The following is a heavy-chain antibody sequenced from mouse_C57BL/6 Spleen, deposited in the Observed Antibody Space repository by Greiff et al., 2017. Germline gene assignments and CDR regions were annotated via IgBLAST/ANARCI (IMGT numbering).Heavy chain of an antibody. D-gene: IGHD1-1*02. CDR3: ERSGGYYGYFDV. CDR2: IYPGDGDT. CDR1: GYAFSSSW. J-gene: IGHJ1*03. V-gene: IGHV1-82*01. Sequence: QVQLQQSGPELVKPGASVKISCKASGYAFSSSWMNWVKQRPGKGLEWIGRIYPGDGDTNYNGKFKGKATLTADKSSSTAYMQLSSLTSEDSAVYFCERSGGYYGYFDVWGTGTTVTVSS.